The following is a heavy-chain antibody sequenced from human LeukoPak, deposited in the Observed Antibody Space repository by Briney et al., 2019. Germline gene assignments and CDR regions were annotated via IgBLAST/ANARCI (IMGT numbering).Heavy chain of an antibody. D-gene: IGHD3-22*01. V-gene: IGHV3-9*01. J-gene: IGHJ6*02. CDR2: ISWLSRSI. CDR1: GFTFDDYS. Sequence: GRSLRLSCAASGFTFDDYSMHWVRQAPGKGLEWVAGISWLSRSIGYADSVKGRFTISRDNAKNSVSLQMNSLRTEDTALYYCTKDLSSQWFTDIRHYGMNVWGQGTTVAVSS. CDR3: TKDLSSQWFTDIRHYGMNV.